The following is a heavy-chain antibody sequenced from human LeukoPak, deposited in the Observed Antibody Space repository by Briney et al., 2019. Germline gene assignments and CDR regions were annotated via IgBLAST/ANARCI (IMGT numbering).Heavy chain of an antibody. J-gene: IGHJ4*02. V-gene: IGHV1-2*06. CDR3: ARYYYGSGSYPPNLDY. CDR1: GCTFTGYY. Sequence: ASVKVSYKASGCTFTGYYMHWVRQAPGQGLEWMGRINPNSGGTNYAQKFQGRVTMTRDTSISTAYMELSRLRSDDTAVYYCARYYYGSGSYPPNLDYWGQGTLVTVSS. CDR2: INPNSGGT. D-gene: IGHD3-10*01.